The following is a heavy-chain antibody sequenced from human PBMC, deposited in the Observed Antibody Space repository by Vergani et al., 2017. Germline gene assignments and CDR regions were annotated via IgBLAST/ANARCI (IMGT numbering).Heavy chain of an antibody. D-gene: IGHD6-13*01. CDR3: SGVNHSWQRPDR. CDR1: GVSVMAYN. CDR2: LSTTGGASHA. V-gene: IGHV4-4*09. J-gene: IGHJ5*02. Sequence: QAQLQESGPGLVKPSETLSLTCHDFGVSVMAYNCNWIRQAPGKGLEWIGSLSTTGGASHASHNPCLKSRVSITVDTSKSQFSLRLTSVTAADSAIYYCSGVNHSWQRPDRWGQGLLVSVSS.